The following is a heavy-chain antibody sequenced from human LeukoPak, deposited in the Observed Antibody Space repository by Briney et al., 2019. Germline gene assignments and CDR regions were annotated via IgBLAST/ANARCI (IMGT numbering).Heavy chain of an antibody. CDR3: AREDYGDYGRDY. CDR1: GGSISSGDYY. Sequence: SETLSLTCTVSGGSISSGDYYWSWIRQPPGKGLEWIGYIYYSGSTYYNPSLKSRVTISVDTSKNQFSLKLNSVTAADTAVYYCAREDYGDYGRDYWGQGTLVTVSS. CDR2: IYYSGST. J-gene: IGHJ4*02. D-gene: IGHD4-17*01. V-gene: IGHV4-30-4*01.